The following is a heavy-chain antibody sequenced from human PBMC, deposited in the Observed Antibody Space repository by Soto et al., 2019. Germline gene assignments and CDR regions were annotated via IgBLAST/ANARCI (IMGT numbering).Heavy chain of an antibody. J-gene: IGHJ4*02. Sequence: QVQLAQSGAEVKKPGASVKVSRKASGYTFTSSAIHWVRQAPRQGLEWMGWINAGNGNIKHSQKFQHRVTITRDTSASTAYMELSSLRLEDTAVYYCARDGAVAGDSNFDYWGQGTLVTVSS. D-gene: IGHD6-19*01. CDR3: ARDGAVAGDSNFDY. CDR1: GYTFTSSA. V-gene: IGHV1-3*01. CDR2: INAGNGNI.